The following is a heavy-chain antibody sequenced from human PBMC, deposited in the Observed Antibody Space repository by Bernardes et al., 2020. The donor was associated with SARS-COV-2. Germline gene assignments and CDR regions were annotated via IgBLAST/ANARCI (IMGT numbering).Heavy chain of an antibody. CDR2: IYSSGSP. CDR3: ARHFDHFDY. J-gene: IGHJ4*02. V-gene: IGHV4-39*01. Sequence: SETLSLTCTVSGGSINKSRYYWGWIRQPPGKGLEWVASIYSSGSPYSNPSLKSRVTMSVDTSRNQFSLRLTSVTASDTAIYYCARHFDHFDYWGQGSLVTVSS. CDR1: GGSINKSRYY.